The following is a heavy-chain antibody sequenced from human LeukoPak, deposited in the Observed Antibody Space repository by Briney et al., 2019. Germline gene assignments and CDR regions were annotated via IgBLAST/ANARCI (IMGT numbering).Heavy chain of an antibody. J-gene: IGHJ5*02. Sequence: SETLSLTCTVSGGSISSSSYYWGWIRQPPGKGLEWIGSIYYSGGSYYNPSLKSRVTILVDTSKNQFSLKLSSVTAADTAVYYCAKAGTTGIHHWFDPWGQGNLVTVSS. D-gene: IGHD1-1*01. CDR3: AKAGTTGIHHWFDP. CDR2: IYYSGGS. CDR1: GGSISSSSYY. V-gene: IGHV4-39*07.